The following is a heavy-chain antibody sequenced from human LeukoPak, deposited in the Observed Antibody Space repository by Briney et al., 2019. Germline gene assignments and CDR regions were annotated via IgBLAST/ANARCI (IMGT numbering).Heavy chain of an antibody. D-gene: IGHD6-19*01. CDR2: ISCGGSNK. Sequence: PGGSLRLSCAASGFTFSSYGMHWVRQAPGKGLEWVAVISCGGSNKYYADSVKGRFTISRDNSKNTLYLQMNSLRAEDTAVYYRAKDLRIAVAGTRDYYSYYDMDVWGKGTTVTVSS. CDR3: AKDLRIAVAGTRDYYSYYDMDV. J-gene: IGHJ6*04. CDR1: GFTFSSYG. V-gene: IGHV3-30*18.